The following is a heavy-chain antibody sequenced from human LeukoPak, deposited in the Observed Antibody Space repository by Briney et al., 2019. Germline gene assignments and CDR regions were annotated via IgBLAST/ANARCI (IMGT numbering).Heavy chain of an antibody. Sequence: SSETLSLTCAVSGFSISSGYFWAWIRQSPGKGLEWIGSIFHSGITYYNPSLKSRITISVDTSKNQFSLKLSSVTAADTAVYYCARDAPFRWFDPWGQGTLVTVSS. CDR3: ARDAPFRWFDP. V-gene: IGHV4-38-2*02. CDR1: GFSISSGYF. J-gene: IGHJ5*02. CDR2: IFHSGIT.